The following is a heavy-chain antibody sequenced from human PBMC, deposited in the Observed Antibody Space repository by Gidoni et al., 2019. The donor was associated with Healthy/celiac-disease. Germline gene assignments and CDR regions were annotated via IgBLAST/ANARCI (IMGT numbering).Heavy chain of an antibody. Sequence: QVQLVQSGAEVKKPGPSVTVACKASGYTFTGYYMHWVRQAPGQGLEWMGWINPNSGGTNYAQKFQGRVTMTRDTSISTAYMERSRLRSDDTAVYYCARDRSVVPAAGVPLFDYWGQGTLVTVSS. CDR3: ARDRSVVPAAGVPLFDY. V-gene: IGHV1-2*02. D-gene: IGHD2-2*01. J-gene: IGHJ4*02. CDR1: GYTFTGYY. CDR2: INPNSGGT.